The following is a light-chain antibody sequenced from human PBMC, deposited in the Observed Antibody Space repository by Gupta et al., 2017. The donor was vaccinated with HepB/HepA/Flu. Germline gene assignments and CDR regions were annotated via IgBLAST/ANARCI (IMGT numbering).Light chain of an antibody. J-gene: IGKJ3*01. CDR3: QQSDNAPFA. Sequence: DIHMTHPPSSLSASVGDRVTITVRANQIIKRYLHWYQQKPGKAPKLLLYGASSLQSGVPSRFSGSGSGTDFTLTISSLQPEDFATYYCQQSDNAPFAFGHGTKVDIK. CDR1: QIIKRY. V-gene: IGKV1-39*01. CDR2: GAS.